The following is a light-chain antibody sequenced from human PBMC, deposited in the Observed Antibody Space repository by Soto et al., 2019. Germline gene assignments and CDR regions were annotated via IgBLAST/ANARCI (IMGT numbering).Light chain of an antibody. J-gene: IGKJ1*01. V-gene: IGKV3-20*01. Sequence: EIVLTQSPGTLSLSPGERATLSCRASQSVSSSYLAWYQQKPGQAPRLLIYGASRRATGIPARFNGSGSRTDFTLTIRRLEPEDFAVYYCQQYGFSRRTFGQGTKVDIK. CDR1: QSVSSSY. CDR3: QQYGFSRRT. CDR2: GAS.